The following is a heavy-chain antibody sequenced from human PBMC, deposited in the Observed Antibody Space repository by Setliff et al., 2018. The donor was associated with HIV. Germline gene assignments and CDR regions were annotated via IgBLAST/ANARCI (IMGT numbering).Heavy chain of an antibody. CDR1: GFTLNELS. CDR3: ATHPPYRSAWYMRS. V-gene: IGHV1-24*01. J-gene: IGHJ5*02. Sequence: ASVKVSCKISGFTLNELSIQWVRQAPAKGLEWMGGFDPEAGEIIYAQKFQGRVAMTEDTSTDTAYMDLSSLRSEDTAVYYCATHPPYRSAWYMRSWGQGTLVTVPS. CDR2: FDPEAGEI. D-gene: IGHD6-19*01.